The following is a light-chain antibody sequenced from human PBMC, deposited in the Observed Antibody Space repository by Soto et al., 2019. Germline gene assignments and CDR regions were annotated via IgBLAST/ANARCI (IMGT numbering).Light chain of an antibody. CDR3: QQYHTWPIT. J-gene: IGKJ4*01. CDR1: QSVSRY. V-gene: IGKV3-15*01. CDR2: GAS. Sequence: EIVLTQSPATLSLSPGERATLSCWASQSVSRYLAWYQQKPGQAPRLLIYGASTRATGIPARFSGSGSGTEFTLTISSLQSEDCAIYYCQQYHTWPITFGGGTKVDIK.